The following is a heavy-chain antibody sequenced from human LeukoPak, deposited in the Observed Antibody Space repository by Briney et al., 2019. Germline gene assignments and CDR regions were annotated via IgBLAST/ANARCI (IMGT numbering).Heavy chain of an antibody. CDR1: GGTFSSYA. CDR3: AREGQQLVVYYFDY. V-gene: IGHV1-69*05. D-gene: IGHD6-13*01. J-gene: IGHJ4*02. CDR2: IIPIFGTA. Sequence: ASVKVSCKASGGTFSSYAISWVRQAPGQGLEWMGRIIPIFGTANCAQKFQGRVTITTDESTSTAYMELSSLRSEDTAVYYCAREGQQLVVYYFDYWGQGTLVTVSS.